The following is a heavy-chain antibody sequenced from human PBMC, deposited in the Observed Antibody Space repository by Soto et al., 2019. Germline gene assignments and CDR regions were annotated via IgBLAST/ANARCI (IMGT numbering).Heavy chain of an antibody. CDR2: IYSGGST. CDR1: GCTVSSYW. CDR3: ASPGRGYSGYDSAPFDY. D-gene: IGHD5-12*01. Sequence: PGASLRISCEASGCTVSSYWRSWDRQAPGKGLEWVSVIYSGGSTYYADSVKGRFTISRDNSKNTLYLQMSRLRAEDTAVYYCASPGRGYSGYDSAPFDYWGQGTLVPVSS. V-gene: IGHV3-66*01. J-gene: IGHJ4*02.